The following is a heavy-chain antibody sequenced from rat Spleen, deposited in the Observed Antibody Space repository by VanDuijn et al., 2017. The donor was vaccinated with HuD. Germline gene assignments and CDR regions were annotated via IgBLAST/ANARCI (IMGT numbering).Heavy chain of an antibody. CDR3: ARHLREASGVMDV. CDR1: GFSLPSYG. J-gene: IGHJ4*01. D-gene: IGHD4-3*01. CDR2: IWAGGGT. Sequence: QVQLKESGPGLVQPSQTLSLTCTVSGFSLPSYGVSWVRQPPGKSLVWMGTIWAGGGTNYNSAVQSRLSISRDTSKSQVFLKMNSLQPEDTGTYYCARHLREASGVMDVWGQGASVTVSS. V-gene: IGHV2-72*01.